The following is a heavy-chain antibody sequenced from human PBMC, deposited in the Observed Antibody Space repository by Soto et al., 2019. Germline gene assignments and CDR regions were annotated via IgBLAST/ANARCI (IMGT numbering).Heavy chain of an antibody. CDR3: ARERVTTGRDYFDY. Sequence: PSETLSLTCAVSGGSISSSNWWSWVRQPPGKGLEWIGEIYHSGSTNYNPSLKSRVTISVDKSKNQFSLKLSSVTAADTAVYYCARERVTTGRDYFDYWGQGTLVTVSS. V-gene: IGHV4-4*02. CDR2: IYHSGST. D-gene: IGHD4-4*01. CDR1: GGSISSSNW. J-gene: IGHJ4*02.